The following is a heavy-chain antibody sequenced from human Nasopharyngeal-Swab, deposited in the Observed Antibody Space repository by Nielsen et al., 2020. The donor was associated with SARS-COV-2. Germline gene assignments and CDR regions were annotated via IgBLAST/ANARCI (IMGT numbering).Heavy chain of an antibody. Sequence: GGSLRFSCAASGFAFDDYAMHWVRQAPGKGLEWVSGISWNSGSIGYADSVKGRFTISRDNAKNSLYLQMNSLRAEDTALYYCAKAAGSGWYFFDHWGQGTLVTVSS. J-gene: IGHJ4*02. CDR3: AKAAGSGWYFFDH. CDR1: GFAFDDYA. CDR2: ISWNSGSI. V-gene: IGHV3-9*01. D-gene: IGHD6-19*01.